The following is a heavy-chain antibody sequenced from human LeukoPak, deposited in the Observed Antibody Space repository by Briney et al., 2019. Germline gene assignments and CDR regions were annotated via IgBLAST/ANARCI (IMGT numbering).Heavy chain of an antibody. J-gene: IGHJ5*02. V-gene: IGHV3-23*01. Sequence: GGSLRLSCTASGFTFSNYAMNWVRQAPGKGLEWVSFITAGGSGTDYAESVKGRFAISRDNSKNTLFLQMNGLRAQDTAIYFCAKGRRFLAPWGQGTLVTVSS. CDR3: AKGRRFLAP. CDR2: ITAGGSGT. D-gene: IGHD3-3*01. CDR1: GFTFSNYA.